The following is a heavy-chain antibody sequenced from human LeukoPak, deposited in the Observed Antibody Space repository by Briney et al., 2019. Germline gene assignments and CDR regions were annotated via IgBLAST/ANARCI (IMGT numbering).Heavy chain of an antibody. V-gene: IGHV3-23*01. CDR2: TSGSGVNS. CDR1: GFTLRSYD. CDR3: AKEYSGYDFDY. D-gene: IGHD5-12*01. Sequence: GGSLRLSCAASGFTLRSYDMSWARQAPGKGLEWVAATSGSGVNSYYADSVRGRFTISRDNSQNTLYLQMDSLRAEDTALYYCAKEYSGYDFDYWGQGTLVTVSS. J-gene: IGHJ4*02.